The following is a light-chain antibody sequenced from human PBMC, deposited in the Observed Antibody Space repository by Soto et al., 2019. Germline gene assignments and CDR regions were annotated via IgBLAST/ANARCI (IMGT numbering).Light chain of an antibody. CDR2: EVT. J-gene: IGLJ1*01. V-gene: IGLV2-8*01. Sequence: QSVLTQPPSASGSPGQSVTISCTGTGSDVGGYNHVSWYQQHPSKAPKLVIYEVTKRPSGVPDRFSGSKSGNTASLTVSGLQAEDEADYYCSSFAGFNNFYVFGTGTKVTVL. CDR3: SSFAGFNNFYV. CDR1: GSDVGGYNH.